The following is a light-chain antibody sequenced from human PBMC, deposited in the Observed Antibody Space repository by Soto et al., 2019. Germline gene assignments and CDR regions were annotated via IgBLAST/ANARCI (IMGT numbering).Light chain of an antibody. CDR3: QQYTNLPNT. J-gene: IGKJ4*01. CDR1: QSVSRK. V-gene: IGKV3D-15*01. Sequence: KVFTMSPVTLTVSPGESATLSCRASQSVSRKLVWYQQKPGQAPRLLIYGASTRATGIPERFSGSGSGTEFTLTISSLQSEDFAVYYCQQYTNLPNTFGEGTNLDNK. CDR2: GAS.